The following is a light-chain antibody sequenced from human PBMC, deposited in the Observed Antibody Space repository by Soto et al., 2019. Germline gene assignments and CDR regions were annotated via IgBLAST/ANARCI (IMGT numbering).Light chain of an antibody. Sequence: QSVLTQPPSASGSPGQSVTISCTGASSDVGGYSYVSWYQQHPGKAPKLMIYEVSKRPSGVPDRFSGSKSGNTASLTVSGLQAEDEADYYCSSYTDRQSYLFGTGTKVTVL. V-gene: IGLV2-8*01. CDR1: SSDVGGYSY. CDR3: SSYTDRQSYL. J-gene: IGLJ1*01. CDR2: EVS.